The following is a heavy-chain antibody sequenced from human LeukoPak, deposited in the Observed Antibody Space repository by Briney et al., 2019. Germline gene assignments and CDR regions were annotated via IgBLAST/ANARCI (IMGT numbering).Heavy chain of an antibody. CDR3: AHRLGPGVDCGSGSWNVAYFDY. V-gene: IGHV2-5*02. CDR1: GFSLSTGGVG. CDR2: IYWDDDK. D-gene: IGHD3-10*01. Sequence: SGPTLVKPTQTLTLTCTFSGFSLSTGGVGVGWIRQPPGKALEYLALIYWDDDKRYSPSLKSRLTITKDTSKNQVVLTMTNMDPVDTATYYCAHRLGPGVDCGSGSWNVAYFDYWGQGTLVTVSS. J-gene: IGHJ4*02.